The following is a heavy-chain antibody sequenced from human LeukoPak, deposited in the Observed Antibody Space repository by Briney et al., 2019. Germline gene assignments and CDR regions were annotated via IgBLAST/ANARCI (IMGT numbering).Heavy chain of an antibody. CDR1: GFTFSSYW. J-gene: IGHJ4*02. CDR2: IKQDGSEK. V-gene: IGHV3-7*01. Sequence: GGSLRLSCAASGFTFSSYWIPWVRQAPGKRLEWVANIKQDGSEKYYVDSVKGRFTISRDNAKNSLYLQMNSLRVEDTAVYYCARDGGRFGDYEYWGQGTLVTVSS. CDR3: ARDGGRFGDYEY. D-gene: IGHD3-10*01.